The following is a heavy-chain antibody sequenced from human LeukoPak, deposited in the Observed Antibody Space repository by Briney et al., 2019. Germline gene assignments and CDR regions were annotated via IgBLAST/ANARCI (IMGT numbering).Heavy chain of an antibody. CDR3: AKFPGTYYDFWSGYHFDY. J-gene: IGHJ4*02. CDR2: ISGSGGST. D-gene: IGHD3-3*01. CDR1: GFTFSSYA. Sequence: GGSLRLSCAASGFTFSSYAMSWVRQAPGKGLEWVSAISGSGGSTYYADSVKGRFTISRDNSKNTLYLQMNSLRAEDTAVYYCAKFPGTYYDFWSGYHFDYWGQGTLVTVSP. V-gene: IGHV3-23*01.